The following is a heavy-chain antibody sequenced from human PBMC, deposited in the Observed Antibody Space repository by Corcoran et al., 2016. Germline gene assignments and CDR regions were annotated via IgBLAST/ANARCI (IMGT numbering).Heavy chain of an antibody. D-gene: IGHD6-19*01. CDR3: ARGNQWLVKEGAFDI. CDR1: GFTFSSYA. J-gene: IGHJ3*02. CDR2: ISYDGSNK. V-gene: IGHV3-30*04. Sequence: QVQLVESGGGVVQPGRSLRLSCAASGFTFSSYAMHWVRQAPGKGLEWVAVISYDGSNKYYADSVKGRFTISRDNSKNTLYLQMNSLRAEDTAVYYCARGNQWLVKEGAFDIWGQGTMVTVSS.